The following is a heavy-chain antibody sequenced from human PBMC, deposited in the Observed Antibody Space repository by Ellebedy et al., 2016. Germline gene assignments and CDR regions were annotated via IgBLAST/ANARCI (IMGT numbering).Heavy chain of an antibody. CDR1: GFTFSSYA. D-gene: IGHD1-26*01. CDR3: ARGEPLPLYYYNMDI. CDR2: GGSAGST. J-gene: IGHJ6*03. V-gene: IGHV3-23*01. Sequence: GGSLRLSXAASGFTFSSYAMTWVRQAPGKGLEWVGGSAGSTYYADSVRGRFTISRDSSKNTLLLQMNSLRVEDTAIYYCARGEPLPLYYYNMDIWGKGTTVIVSS.